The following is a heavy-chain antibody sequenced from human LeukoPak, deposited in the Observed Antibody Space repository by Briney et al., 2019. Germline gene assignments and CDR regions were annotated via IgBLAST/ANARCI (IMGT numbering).Heavy chain of an antibody. CDR3: AKDLVGLQDPGYYFDY. J-gene: IGHJ4*02. Sequence: PGGSLRLSCAASKFTFSSYWMHRVRQAPGKGLVWVSRINPDGSTTNYADSVKGRFTISRDNAKNTLYLQMNSLRAEDTAVYYCAKDLVGLQDPGYYFDYWGQGTLVTVSS. CDR1: KFTFSSYW. CDR2: INPDGSTT. V-gene: IGHV3-74*01. D-gene: IGHD5-24*01.